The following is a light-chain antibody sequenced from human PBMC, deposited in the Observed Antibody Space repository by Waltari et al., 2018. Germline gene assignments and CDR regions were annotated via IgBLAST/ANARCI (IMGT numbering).Light chain of an antibody. J-gene: IGLJ1*01. CDR1: SSDIGDYHY. CDR3: CSYGGSFSSGYV. V-gene: IGLV2-11*01. Sequence: SCTGSSSDIGDYHYVSWYQQHPGKAPKFMIYDVSKRPSGVPDPFSGSKSGNTASLTISGLQTEDEADYYCCSYGGSFSSGYVFGSGTKVTVL. CDR2: DVS.